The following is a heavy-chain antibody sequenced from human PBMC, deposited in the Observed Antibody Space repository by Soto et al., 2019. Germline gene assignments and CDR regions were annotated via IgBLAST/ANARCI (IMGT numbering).Heavy chain of an antibody. CDR1: GGTFSSYA. CDR3: ARESRFCSGGSCYFLPGIDY. Sequence: QVQLVQSGAEVKKPGSSVNVSCKASGGTFSSYAIGWVRQAPGQGLEWMGGIIPIFGTATYAQKFQGRVTITAYESTSTAYMELSSLRSEDTAVYYCARESRFCSGGSCYFLPGIDYWGQGTLVTVSS. D-gene: IGHD2-15*01. J-gene: IGHJ4*02. V-gene: IGHV1-69*12. CDR2: IIPIFGTA.